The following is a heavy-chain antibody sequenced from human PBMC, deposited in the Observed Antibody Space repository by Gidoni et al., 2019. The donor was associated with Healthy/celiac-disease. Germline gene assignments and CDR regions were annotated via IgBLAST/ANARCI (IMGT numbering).Heavy chain of an antibody. V-gene: IGHV1-8*01. CDR2: MNPNSGNT. CDR3: ARGLRQLERFDY. J-gene: IGHJ4*02. Sequence: QVQLVQSGAEVKQPGASVTASCKPSGYTFPSSDINWVRQATGQGMEWTGWMNPNSGNTGYAQKFQGRGTMTRNTSISTAYMELSSRRSEDTAVYYGARGLRQLERFDYWGQGTLVTVSS. CDR1: GYTFPSSD. D-gene: IGHD1-1*01.